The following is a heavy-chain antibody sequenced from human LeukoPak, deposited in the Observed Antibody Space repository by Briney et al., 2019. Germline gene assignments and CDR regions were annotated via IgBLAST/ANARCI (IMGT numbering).Heavy chain of an antibody. CDR1: GFTFSSSI. J-gene: IGHJ4*02. V-gene: IGHV3-23*01. D-gene: IGHD3/OR15-3a*01. CDR3: AKSSLWTYFDS. CDR2: LNDAGRST. Sequence: GGSLRLSCAASGFTFSSSIMSWVRQAPGKGLEWVSTLNDAGRSTYYADSVKGRFTISRDNSKDTLFLQMNSLRAEDTAIYYCAKSSLWTYFDSWGQGTLVTVSS.